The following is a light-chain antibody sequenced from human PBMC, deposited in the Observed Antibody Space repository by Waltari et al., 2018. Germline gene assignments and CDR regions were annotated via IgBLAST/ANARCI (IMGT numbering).Light chain of an antibody. J-gene: IGKJ3*01. V-gene: IGKV1-39*01. CDR1: QSITSY. CDR3: QQYFDTPS. Sequence: DIQMTHSPSSLSASVGDRVTITCRASQSITSYLNWYQQKPGKAPKLLIYAASSLLSGVPSRFSGSGSGTDFTLTISSLQAADVAVYYCQQYFDTPSFGPGTKVEIK. CDR2: AAS.